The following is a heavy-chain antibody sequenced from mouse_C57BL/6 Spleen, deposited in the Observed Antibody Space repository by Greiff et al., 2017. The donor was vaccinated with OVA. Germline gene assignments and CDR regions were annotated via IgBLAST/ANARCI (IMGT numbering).Heavy chain of an antibody. CDR2: IYPGDGDT. D-gene: IGHD2-12*01. J-gene: IGHJ4*01. CDR3: AIVNSKDYAMDY. Sequence: QVQLQQSGPELVKPGASVKISCKASGYAFSSSWMNWVKQRPGKGLEWIGRIYPGDGDTNYNGKFKGKATLTADKSSSTAYMQLSSLTSEDSAVYFCAIVNSKDYAMDYWGQGTSVTVSS. CDR1: GYAFSSSW. V-gene: IGHV1-82*01.